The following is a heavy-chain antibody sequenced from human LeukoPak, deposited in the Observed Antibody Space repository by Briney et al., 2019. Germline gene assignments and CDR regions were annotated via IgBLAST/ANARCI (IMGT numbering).Heavy chain of an antibody. CDR2: ISSSGTTI. CDR3: ARLSYWLYSGSYYLDC. D-gene: IGHD1-26*01. CDR1: GFTFSDYY. Sequence: GGSLRLSCAASGFTFSDYYMSWVRQAPGKGLEWISYISSSGTTIYYADSVKGRFTISRDNAKNSLYLQMNSLRAEDTAVYYCARLSYWLYSGSYYLDCWGKGTTVTISS. J-gene: IGHJ6*03. V-gene: IGHV3-11*01.